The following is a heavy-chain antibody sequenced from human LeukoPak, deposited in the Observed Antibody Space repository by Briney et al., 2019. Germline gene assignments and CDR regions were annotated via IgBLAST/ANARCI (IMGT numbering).Heavy chain of an antibody. CDR2: TYYRSKWYN. J-gene: IGHJ2*01. CDR1: GDTVSSNSAA. V-gene: IGHV6-1*01. CDR3: ARDKTGDVDFDL. D-gene: IGHD7-27*01. Sequence: SQTLSLTCAISGDTVSSNSAAWTWIRQSPSRGLEWLGRTYYRSKWYNGYAVSVKSRITINPDTSKNQFSLQLNSATPEDTAVYYCARDKTGDVDFDLWGRGTLVTVSS.